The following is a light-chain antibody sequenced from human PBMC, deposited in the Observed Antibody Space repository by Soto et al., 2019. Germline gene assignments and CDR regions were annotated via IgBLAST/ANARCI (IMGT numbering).Light chain of an antibody. J-gene: IGLJ2*01. CDR2: GNS. V-gene: IGLV1-40*01. CDR1: SSNIGAGYD. CDR3: QSYDSSLSGSV. Sequence: QAVVTQPPSVSGAPGQRVTISCTGSSSNIGAGYDVHWYQQLPGTAPKLLIYGNSNRPSGVPDLFSGSKSGTSASLAITVLQAEDEADYYCQSYDSSLSGSVFGGGTKLTVL.